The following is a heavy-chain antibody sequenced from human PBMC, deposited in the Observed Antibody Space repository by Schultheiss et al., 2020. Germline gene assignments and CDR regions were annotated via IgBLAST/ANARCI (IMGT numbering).Heavy chain of an antibody. J-gene: IGHJ4*02. Sequence: SLKVSCKASGYTFTSYDINWVRQATGQGLEWMGGIIPIFGTANYAQKFQGRVTITADESTSTAYMELSSLRSEDTAVYYCARGRSHYYDSSGYYFDYWGQGTLVTV. CDR1: GYTFTSYD. CDR2: IIPIFGTA. V-gene: IGHV1-69*13. D-gene: IGHD3-22*01. CDR3: ARGRSHYYDSSGYYFDY.